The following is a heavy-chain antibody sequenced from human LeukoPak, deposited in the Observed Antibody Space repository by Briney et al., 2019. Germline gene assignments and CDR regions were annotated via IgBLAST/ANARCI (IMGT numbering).Heavy chain of an antibody. CDR3: ARGVTMAN. J-gene: IGHJ4*02. CDR1: GFTFSNYW. D-gene: IGHD3-10*01. V-gene: IGHV3-7*04. CDR2: IKQDGSER. Sequence: GGSLRLSCAASGFTFSNYWMTWVRQAPGKGLEWVANIKQDGSERDYVDSVKGRFTISRDDAKNSLYLQMNSLRAEDTAVYYCARGVTMANWGQGTLVTVSS.